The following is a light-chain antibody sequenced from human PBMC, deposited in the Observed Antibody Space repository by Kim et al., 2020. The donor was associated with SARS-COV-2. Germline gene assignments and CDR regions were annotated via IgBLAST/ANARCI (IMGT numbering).Light chain of an antibody. Sequence: VGDRVTITCRASQSISSYLNWYQQKPGKAPKLLIYAASSLQSGVPSRFSGSGSGTDFTLTISSLQPEDFATYYCQQSYSTPPMYTFGQGTKLEI. J-gene: IGKJ2*01. V-gene: IGKV1-39*01. CDR1: QSISSY. CDR3: QQSYSTPPMYT. CDR2: AAS.